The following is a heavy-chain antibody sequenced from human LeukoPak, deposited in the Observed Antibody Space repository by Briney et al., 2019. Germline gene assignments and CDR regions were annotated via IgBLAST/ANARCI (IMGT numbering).Heavy chain of an antibody. D-gene: IGHD5-12*01. CDR2: ISAYNGNT. CDR1: GCTFTSYG. V-gene: IGHV1-18*01. Sequence: ASVKVSCKASGCTFTSYGISWVRQAPGQGLEWMGWISAYNGNTNYAQKLQGRVTMTTDTSTSTAYMELRSLRSDDTAVYYCARVGSGYDYVGGYYFDYWGQGTLVTVSS. CDR3: ARVGSGYDYVGGYYFDY. J-gene: IGHJ4*02.